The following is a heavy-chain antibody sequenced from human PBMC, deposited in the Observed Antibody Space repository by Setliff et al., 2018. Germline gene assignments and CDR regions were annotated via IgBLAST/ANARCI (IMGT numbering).Heavy chain of an antibody. D-gene: IGHD6-25*01. CDR3: ARSPANGGHDAFDV. CDR2: ISPYSDYI. V-gene: IGHV3-21*06. Sequence: VGSLRLSCAASTFTLGTYSMHWVRQAPGKGLAWVSSISPYSDYIYYADSVKGRFTISRDNAKNSLYLQMNSLGAEDTAVYFCARSPANGGHDAFDVWGQGTMVTVSS. J-gene: IGHJ3*01. CDR1: TFTLGTYS.